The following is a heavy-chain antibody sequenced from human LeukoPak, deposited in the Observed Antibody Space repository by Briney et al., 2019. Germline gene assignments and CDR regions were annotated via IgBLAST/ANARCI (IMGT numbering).Heavy chain of an antibody. V-gene: IGHV4-39*07. CDR3: ARPPRTSGWYLNCFDP. D-gene: IGHD6-19*01. J-gene: IGHJ5*02. Sequence: SDTLSLTCAVSGDSSSSSIYYWGWIRQPPGKGLEWIGSIDYSGSTYYNPSLKSRATISIDTSKNQFSLKLSSVTAADTAVYYCARPPRTSGWYLNCFDPWGQGTLVTVSS. CDR1: GDSSSSSIYY. CDR2: IDYSGST.